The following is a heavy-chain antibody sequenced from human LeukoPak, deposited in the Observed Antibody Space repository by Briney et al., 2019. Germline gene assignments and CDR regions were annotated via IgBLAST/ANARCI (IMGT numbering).Heavy chain of an antibody. V-gene: IGHV1-69*05. D-gene: IGHD3-10*01. CDR1: GGTFSSYA. CDR2: IIPIFGTA. J-gene: IGHJ5*02. CDR3: ARDGRYYGSGSYPYNWFDP. Sequence: SVTVSCTASGGTFSSYAISWVRQAPGQGLEWMGGIIPIFGTANYAQKFQGRVTITTDESTSTAYMELSSLRSEDTAVYYCARDGRYYGSGSYPYNWFDPWGQGTLVTVSS.